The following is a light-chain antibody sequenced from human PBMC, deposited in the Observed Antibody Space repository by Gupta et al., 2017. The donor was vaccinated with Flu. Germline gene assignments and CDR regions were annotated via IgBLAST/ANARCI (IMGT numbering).Light chain of an antibody. V-gene: IGKV3-20*01. CDR1: PGIRSSY. CDR3: QQYCSSHFT. CDR2: GAP. J-gene: IGKJ5*01. Sequence: GPLYLSPGERVSRSFMVRPGIRSSYLAWYPQTPGQAPRPLIYGAPSRPTGIPVRFSGSGSGTDFTLTISRLEPEDFAVYYCQQYCSSHFTLGQGPRLEIK.